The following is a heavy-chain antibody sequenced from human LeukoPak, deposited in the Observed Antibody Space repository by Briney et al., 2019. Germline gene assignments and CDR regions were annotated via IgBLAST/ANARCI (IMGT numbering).Heavy chain of an antibody. CDR2: ISSNGGST. CDR3: ARXNSNARGAFDY. V-gene: IGHV3-64*01. Sequence: GGSLRLSCAASGFTFSSDAMHWVRQAPGKGLEYVSAISSNGGSTYYASSVKGRLTISRDNSKNTRYLQMGSLTAEDMAVYYCARXNSNARGAFDYWGQGALVTXSS. CDR1: GFTFSSDA. D-gene: IGHD4-11*01. J-gene: IGHJ4*02.